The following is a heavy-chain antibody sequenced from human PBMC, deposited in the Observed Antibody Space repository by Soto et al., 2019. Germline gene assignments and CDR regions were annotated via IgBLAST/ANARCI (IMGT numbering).Heavy chain of an antibody. Sequence: GASVKVSCKASGGTFSSYAISWVRQAPGQGLEWMGGIIPIFGTANYAQKFQGRVTITADESTSTAYMELSSLRSEDTAVYYCAPALGYCSSTSCGKWFDPWGQGTLVTVSS. J-gene: IGHJ5*02. CDR1: GGTFSSYA. CDR2: IIPIFGTA. D-gene: IGHD2-2*01. V-gene: IGHV1-69*13. CDR3: APALGYCSSTSCGKWFDP.